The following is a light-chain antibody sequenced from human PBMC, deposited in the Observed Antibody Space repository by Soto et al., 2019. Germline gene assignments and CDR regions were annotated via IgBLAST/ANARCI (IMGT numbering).Light chain of an antibody. CDR3: QQGYSIPPST. J-gene: IGKJ2*01. CDR1: QSISTY. CDR2: AAS. V-gene: IGKV1-39*01. Sequence: DIQMTQSPSSPSASVGDRVTITCRANQSISTYLNWYQQKPGKAPKLLIYAASNLQSGVSSRFSGSGSGTAFTLTISSLQPADFATYYCQQGYSIPPSTFGQGTKVDIK.